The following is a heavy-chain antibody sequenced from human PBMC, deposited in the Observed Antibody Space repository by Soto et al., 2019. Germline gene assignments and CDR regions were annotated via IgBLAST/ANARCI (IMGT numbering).Heavy chain of an antibody. J-gene: IGHJ5*02. CDR3: ARHSLALRKNNWFDP. Sequence: ETQSQPVTISGDYRVRSHFDWGWVRQHHGKGLEWIGSIFYLGSSYYNPSLKSRVTMSVATSKNQFSLRLRSVTAADTALYFCARHSLALRKNNWFDPWGQGIMVTVS. V-gene: IGHV4-39*01. D-gene: IGHD3-3*02. CDR2: IFYLGSS. CDR1: GDYRVRSHFD.